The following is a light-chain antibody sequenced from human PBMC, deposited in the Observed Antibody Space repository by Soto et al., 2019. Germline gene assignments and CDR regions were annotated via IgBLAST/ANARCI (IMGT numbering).Light chain of an antibody. CDR3: HQYGTAPLT. CDR1: QSVSSN. V-gene: IGKV3-20*01. J-gene: IGKJ3*01. Sequence: EIVMTQSPATLSVSPGEGVTLSCRASQSVSSNLAWYQQKPGQAPRLLIYGASSRATGIPDRFSGSGSGTDFTLTISRLEPEDFSVYYCHQYGTAPLTFGPGTKVDIK. CDR2: GAS.